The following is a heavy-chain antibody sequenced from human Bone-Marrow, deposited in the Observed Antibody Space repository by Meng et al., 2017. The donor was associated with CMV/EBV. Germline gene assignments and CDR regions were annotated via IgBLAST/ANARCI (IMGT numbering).Heavy chain of an antibody. Sequence: GSLRLSCLVAGDYMTSAFWSWFRQSPVKGLETIGYVHYSGATNYNPPLRGRATMSLDMSKNQFSLRLTSLTAADTAVYYCTKTTRVPTAWSQGTMVTVSS. CDR3: TKTTRVPTA. CDR2: VHYSGAT. CDR1: GDYMTSAF. D-gene: IGHD1-1*01. V-gene: IGHV4-59*01. J-gene: IGHJ1*01.